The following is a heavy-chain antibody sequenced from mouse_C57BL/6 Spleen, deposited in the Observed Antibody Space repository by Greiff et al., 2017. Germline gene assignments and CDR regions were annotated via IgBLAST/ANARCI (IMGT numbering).Heavy chain of an antibody. CDR1: GYTFTSYW. CDR3: ARSETMGLRPWYFGV. J-gene: IGHJ1*03. CDR2: INPSNGGT. V-gene: IGHV1-53*01. Sequence: QVQLQQPGTELVKPGASVKLSCKASGYTFTSYWMHWVKQRPGPGLEWIGNINPSNGGTNYNEKFKSKATLTVDKSSSTAYMQLSSLTSEDSAVYYCARSETMGLRPWYFGVWGTGTTVTVSS. D-gene: IGHD1-1*02.